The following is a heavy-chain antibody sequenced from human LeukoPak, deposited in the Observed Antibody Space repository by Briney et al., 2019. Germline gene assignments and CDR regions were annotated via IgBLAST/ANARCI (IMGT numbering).Heavy chain of an antibody. CDR3: AHGAMYQLDY. CDR2: IIGGAGST. J-gene: IGHJ4*02. Sequence: PGGSLRLSCAASGCTFSSYSMSWVRQAPGKGLEWVSGIIGGAGSTYYADSVKGRFTISGDNSKNTLFLQMNSLRAEDTAVYYCAHGAMYQLDYWGQGTLVTVSS. V-gene: IGHV3-23*01. D-gene: IGHD2-2*01. CDR1: GCTFSSYS.